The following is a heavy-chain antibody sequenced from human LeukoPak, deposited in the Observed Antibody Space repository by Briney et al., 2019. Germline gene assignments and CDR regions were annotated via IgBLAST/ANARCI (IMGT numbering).Heavy chain of an antibody. D-gene: IGHD6-13*01. CDR3: AREHRSGGGIAAAGTDY. CDR2: IYSDNT. J-gene: IGHJ4*02. Sequence: GGSLRLSCTVSGFTVSTNSMSWVRQAPGKGLEWVSFIYSDNTHYSDSVKGRFTISRDNSKNTLYLQMNSLRAEDTAVYYCAREHRSGGGIAAAGTDYWGQGTLVTVSS. V-gene: IGHV3-53*01. CDR1: GFTVSTNS.